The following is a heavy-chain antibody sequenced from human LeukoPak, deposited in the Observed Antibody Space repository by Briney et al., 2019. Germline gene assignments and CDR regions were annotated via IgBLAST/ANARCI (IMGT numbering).Heavy chain of an antibody. CDR3: ARDFSWGVDY. CDR1: GFTFTGHY. D-gene: IGHD3-10*01. J-gene: IGHJ4*02. CDR2: INGNSGAT. Sequence: ASVKVSCKASGFTFTGHYMHWVRQAPGRGLEWMGWINGNSGATNYARNFQDRVTLTRDTSISTVYMELSRLRIDDTAVYYCARDFSWGVDYWGQGTLVTVSS. V-gene: IGHV1-2*02.